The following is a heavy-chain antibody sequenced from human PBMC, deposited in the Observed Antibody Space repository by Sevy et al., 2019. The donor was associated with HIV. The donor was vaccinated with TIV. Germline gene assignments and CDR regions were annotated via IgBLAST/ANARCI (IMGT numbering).Heavy chain of an antibody. CDR1: GLTFTYAW. V-gene: IGHV3-15*01. Sequence: GGSLRLSCAVSGLTFTYAWMSWVRQAPGKGLEWVGRIKSKVDGGTTDYGAPVKSRFTTSRDDSKNTLYLQMKSLKTEDTAVYYCATDPIIVLMVTDGMDVWGQGTTVTVSS. CDR3: ATDPIIVLMVTDGMDV. CDR2: IKSKVDGGTT. D-gene: IGHD2-8*01. J-gene: IGHJ6*02.